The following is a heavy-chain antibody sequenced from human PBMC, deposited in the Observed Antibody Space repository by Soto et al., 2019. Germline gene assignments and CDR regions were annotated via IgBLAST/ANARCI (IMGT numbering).Heavy chain of an antibody. V-gene: IGHV3-74*01. D-gene: IGHD5-18*01. CDR2: INSDGSST. Sequence: PGGSPRLSCAASGFTFSSYWMHWVRQAPGKGLVWVSRINSDGSSTSYADSVKGRFTISRVTITADESTSTAYMELSSLRSEDTAVYYCARGETAMAPFDYWGQGTLVTVSS. CDR3: ARGETAMAPFDY. CDR1: GFTFSSYW. J-gene: IGHJ4*02.